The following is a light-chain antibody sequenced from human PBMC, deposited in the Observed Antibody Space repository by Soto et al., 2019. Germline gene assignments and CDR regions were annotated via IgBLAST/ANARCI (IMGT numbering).Light chain of an antibody. CDR3: HQYGNSPWT. CDR1: QSGFAFY. Sequence: EIVLTQSPGTLSLSPGEGATLSCRASQSGFAFYLAWFQQKPGQAPRLLIYDTFNRATGIPDRLSGSGSGTDFTLTISRLEPEDFAVYYCHQYGNSPWTLGQGTKVEIK. CDR2: DTF. J-gene: IGKJ1*01. V-gene: IGKV3-20*01.